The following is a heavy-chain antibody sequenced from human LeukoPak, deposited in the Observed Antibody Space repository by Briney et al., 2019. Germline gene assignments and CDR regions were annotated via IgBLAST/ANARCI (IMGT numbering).Heavy chain of an antibody. V-gene: IGHV3-30*14. J-gene: IGHJ4*02. CDR1: GFTFSSYA. CDR2: ISYDGSNK. D-gene: IGHD3-10*01. CDR3: ARDYKADF. Sequence: GGSLRLSCAASGFTFSSYAMHWVRQAPGKGLEWVAVISYDGSNKYYADSVKGRFTISRDNSKNTLYLQMNSLRGEDTAIYYCARDYKADFWGQGTLVTVSS.